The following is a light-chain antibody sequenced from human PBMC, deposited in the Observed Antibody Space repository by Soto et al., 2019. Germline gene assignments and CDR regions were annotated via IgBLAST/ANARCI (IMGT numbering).Light chain of an antibody. Sequence: EIVLTQSPGTLSLSPGERATLSCRASQSVSSSYLAWYQQKPGQAPRLLIYDASSRATGIPDRLSGSGSGTDFTLTISRLEPEVFAVYYCQQYGSSSYTFGQGTKLEIK. CDR1: QSVSSSY. CDR3: QQYGSSSYT. J-gene: IGKJ2*01. V-gene: IGKV3-20*01. CDR2: DAS.